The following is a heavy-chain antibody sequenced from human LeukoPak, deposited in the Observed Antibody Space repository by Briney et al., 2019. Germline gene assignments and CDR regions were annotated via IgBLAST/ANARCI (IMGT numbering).Heavy chain of an antibody. V-gene: IGHV1-69*13. CDR2: IIPIFGTA. Sequence: SVKVPCKASGGTFSSYAISWVRQAPGQGLEWMGGIIPIFGTANYAQKFQGRVTITADESTSTAYMELSSLRSEDTAVYYCAKSIAAGYYFDYWGQGTLVTVSS. CDR3: AKSIAAGYYFDY. J-gene: IGHJ4*02. D-gene: IGHD6-6*01. CDR1: GGTFSSYA.